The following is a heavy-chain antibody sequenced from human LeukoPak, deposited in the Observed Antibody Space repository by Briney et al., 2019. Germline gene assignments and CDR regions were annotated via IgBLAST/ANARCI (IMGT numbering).Heavy chain of an antibody. D-gene: IGHD1-26*01. CDR2: INPSGGST. CDR3: ARDHKLHSGSYSF. J-gene: IGHJ4*02. Sequence: ASVKVSCKAFGYTFTSYYMHWVRQAPGQGLEWMGIINPSGGSTSYAQKFQGRVTMTRDTSTSTVYTELSSLRSEDTAVYYCARDHKLHSGSYSFWGQGTLVTVSS. CDR1: GYTFTSYY. V-gene: IGHV1-46*01.